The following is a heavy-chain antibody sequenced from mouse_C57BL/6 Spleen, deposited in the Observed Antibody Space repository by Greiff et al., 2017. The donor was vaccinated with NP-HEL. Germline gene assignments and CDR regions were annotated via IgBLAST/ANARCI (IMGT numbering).Heavy chain of an antibody. CDR1: GFTFSDYG. Sequence: DVKLQESGGGLVQPGGSLKLSCAASGFTFSDYGMAWVRQAPRKGPEWVAFISNLAYSNYYADTVTGRFTISRENAQNTLYLEMSSLRAEDTAMYYCARGGTTVVDAMDYWGQGTSVTVSS. V-gene: IGHV5-15*01. CDR2: ISNLAYSN. J-gene: IGHJ4*01. CDR3: ARGGTTVVDAMDY. D-gene: IGHD1-1*01.